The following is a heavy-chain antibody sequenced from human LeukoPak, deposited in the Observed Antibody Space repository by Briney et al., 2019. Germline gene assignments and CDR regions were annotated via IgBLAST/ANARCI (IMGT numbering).Heavy chain of an antibody. CDR1: GGTFSSYA. CDR2: IIPILGIA. Sequence: VASVKVSCKASGGTFSSYAISWVRQAPGQGLEWMGRIIPILGIANYAQKFQGRVTITADKSTSTAYMELSSLRSEDTAVYYCARRSSVYDSSGYYAFDIWGQGTMVTVSS. V-gene: IGHV1-69*04. J-gene: IGHJ3*02. CDR3: ARRSSVYDSSGYYAFDI. D-gene: IGHD3-22*01.